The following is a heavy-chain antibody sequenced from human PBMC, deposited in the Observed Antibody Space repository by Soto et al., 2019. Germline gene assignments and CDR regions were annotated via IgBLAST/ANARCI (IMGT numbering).Heavy chain of an antibody. Sequence: PGGSLRLSCAASGFTFSSYAMSWVRQAPGKGLEWVSAISGSGGSTYYADSVKGRFTISRDNSKNTLYLQMNSLRAEDTAVYYCAKDRIVVVVAATGPFYGMDVWGQGTTVTVSS. CDR2: ISGSGGST. CDR1: GFTFSSYA. D-gene: IGHD2-15*01. V-gene: IGHV3-23*01. CDR3: AKDRIVVVVAATGPFYGMDV. J-gene: IGHJ6*02.